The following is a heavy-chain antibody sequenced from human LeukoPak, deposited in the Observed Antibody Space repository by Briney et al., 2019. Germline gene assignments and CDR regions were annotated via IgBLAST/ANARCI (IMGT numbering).Heavy chain of an antibody. J-gene: IGHJ4*02. V-gene: IGHV3-21*01. CDR2: ISSSSSYI. D-gene: IGHD6-19*01. Sequence: GGSLRLSCAASGFTFSSYSMNWVRQAPGKGLEWVSSISSSSSYIYYADSVKGRFTISRDNAKNSLYLQINSLSAEDTAVYYRARAVAQMDYFDYWGQGTLVTVSS. CDR3: ARAVAQMDYFDY. CDR1: GFTFSSYS.